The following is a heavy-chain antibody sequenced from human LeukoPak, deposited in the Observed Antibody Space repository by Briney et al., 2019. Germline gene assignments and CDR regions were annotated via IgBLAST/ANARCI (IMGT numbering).Heavy chain of an antibody. D-gene: IGHD6-19*01. CDR1: GFTFSNHG. J-gene: IGHJ5*02. CDR3: AKFGQWLDWFDP. CDR2: ISPSGDIT. V-gene: IGHV3-23*01. Sequence: GGTLRLSCAASGFTFSNHGMNWVRQAPGKGLEWVSGISPSGDITYYADSVKGRFTISRDNSKNTLYLQMNSLRAEDTAVYYCAKFGQWLDWFDPWGQGTLVTVSS.